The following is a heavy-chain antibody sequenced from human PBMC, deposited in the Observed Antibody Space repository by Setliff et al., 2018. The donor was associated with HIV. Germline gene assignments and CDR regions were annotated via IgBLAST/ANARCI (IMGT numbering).Heavy chain of an antibody. D-gene: IGHD4-17*01. CDR2: IYHHGTT. Sequence: SETLSLTCAVSGYSISSGYYWGWIRRPPGKGLEWIGNIYHHGTTYYYPSLKGRVTISLDTSNNQFSLNLNSVTAADTAVYYCARGGPTVAFGLDVWGQGTTVTVSS. V-gene: IGHV4-38-2*01. CDR3: ARGGPTVAFGLDV. J-gene: IGHJ6*02. CDR1: GYSISSGYY.